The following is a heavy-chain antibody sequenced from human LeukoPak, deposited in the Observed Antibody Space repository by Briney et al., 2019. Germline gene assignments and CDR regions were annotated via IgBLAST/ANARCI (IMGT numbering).Heavy chain of an antibody. D-gene: IGHD4-11*01. CDR2: IVGSGSTT. Sequence: GGSLRLSCAASGFSFSDYYMSWIRQAPGKGLGCVANIVGSGSTTDYADSVKGRFTISRDNAKNSLYLQMNSLRAEDTAVYYCVRGNYGFDYWGQGTLVTVSS. CDR1: GFSFSDYY. J-gene: IGHJ4*02. CDR3: VRGNYGFDY. V-gene: IGHV3-11*01.